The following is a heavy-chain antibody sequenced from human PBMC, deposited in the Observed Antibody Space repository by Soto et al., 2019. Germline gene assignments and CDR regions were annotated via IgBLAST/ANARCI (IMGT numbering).Heavy chain of an antibody. Sequence: QVQLVQSGAEVKEPGASVKVSCKASGYTFITYGMSWVRQAPGQGLDWMGWISTYNGDTKYADRLQGRVTMTTDTTTGTAYMELRNLRSDDTALYYCARGPTDYYYKRGDYSFDYWGPGTLVTVSS. J-gene: IGHJ4*02. V-gene: IGHV1-18*01. CDR1: GYTFITYG. CDR3: ARGPTDYYYKRGDYSFDY. CDR2: ISTYNGDT. D-gene: IGHD3-22*01.